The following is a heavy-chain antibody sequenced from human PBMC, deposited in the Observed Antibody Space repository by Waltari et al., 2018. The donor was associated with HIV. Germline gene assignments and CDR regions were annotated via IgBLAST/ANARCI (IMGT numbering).Heavy chain of an antibody. CDR1: GYTFTNYY. J-gene: IGHJ4*02. CDR3: ARLSNSYTKRGFNY. CDR2: INPRGGRT. D-gene: IGHD5-18*01. Sequence: QVQLVQSGAEVKKPGASVKVSCKASGYTFTNYYMHWVRQAPGQGLEWMGIINPRGGRTSYAQKFQGRLSMTRDTSTSTLYMEVSSLRSEDTAVYYCARLSNSYTKRGFNYWGQGTLVSVSS. V-gene: IGHV1-46*01.